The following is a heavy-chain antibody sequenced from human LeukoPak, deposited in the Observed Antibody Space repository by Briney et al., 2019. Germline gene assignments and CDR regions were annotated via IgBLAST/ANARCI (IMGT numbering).Heavy chain of an antibody. D-gene: IGHD3-22*01. J-gene: IGHJ4*02. CDR2: IRYDGSNK. CDR1: GFTFSSYG. CDR3: ANGHYYDSSGYYLRDY. V-gene: IGHV3-30*02. Sequence: GGSLRLSCAASGFTFSSYGMHWVRQAPGKGLEWVAFIRYDGSNKYYADSVKGRFTISRDNSKNTLYLQMNSLRAEDTAVYYCANGHYYDSSGYYLRDYWGQGTLVTVSP.